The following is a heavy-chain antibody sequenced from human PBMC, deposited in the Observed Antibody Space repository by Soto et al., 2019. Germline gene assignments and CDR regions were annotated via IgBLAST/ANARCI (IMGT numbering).Heavy chain of an antibody. CDR2: ISASGGST. Sequence: GGSLRLSCEASGFTFSSYAMSWVRQAPGRGLEWVSAISASGGSTYYPDSVKGRFTISRDNSKNTLYLQMNSLRAEDTAVYYCARTPKIGYCSGGSCSTCDYWGQGTLVTVSS. D-gene: IGHD2-15*01. CDR1: GFTFSSYA. CDR3: ARTPKIGYCSGGSCSTCDY. V-gene: IGHV3-23*01. J-gene: IGHJ4*02.